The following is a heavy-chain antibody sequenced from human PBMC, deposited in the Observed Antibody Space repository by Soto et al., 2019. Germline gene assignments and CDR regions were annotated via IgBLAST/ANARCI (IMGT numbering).Heavy chain of an antibody. CDR1: GFTFSSYS. CDR3: ARDISENAYDYIWGRYRDGGGHFDY. CDR2: ISSSSSYI. J-gene: IGHJ4*02. V-gene: IGHV3-21*01. Sequence: EVQLVESGGGLVKPGGSLRLSCAASGFTFSSYSMNWVRQAPGKGLEWVSSISSSSSYIYYADSVKGRFTISRDNAKNSRHLQSNVLGADDTAVYYCARDISENAYDYIWGRYRDGGGHFDYWGQGTLVTVSS. D-gene: IGHD3-16*02.